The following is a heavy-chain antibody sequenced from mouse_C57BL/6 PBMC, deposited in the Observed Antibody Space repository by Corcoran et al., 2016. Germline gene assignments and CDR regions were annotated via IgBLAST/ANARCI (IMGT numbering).Heavy chain of an antibody. CDR1: GYTFTTYG. CDR2: INTYSGVP. D-gene: IGHD1-1*01. V-gene: IGHV9-3*01. J-gene: IGHJ4*01. Sequence: QIQLVQSGPELKKPGETVKISCKASGYTFTTYGMSWVKQAPGKGLKWMGWINTYSGVPTYADDFKGRFAFSLETSASTAYLQINNLKNEDTATYFCARQFFHYYGSSPYAMDYWGQGTSVTVSS. CDR3: ARQFFHYYGSSPYAMDY.